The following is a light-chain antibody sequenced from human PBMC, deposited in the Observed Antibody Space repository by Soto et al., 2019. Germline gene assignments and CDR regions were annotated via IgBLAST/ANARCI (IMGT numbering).Light chain of an antibody. CDR2: LGP. Sequence: DFVMPQSPLSLPVTPGEPASISCRSSQSLLHTNGYNYLDWYLQQPRQSPQVLVYLGPNRSSGVPGRFSGSGSGTDFPLKISRVEADEVGLYYCMQTLQTPRTFSQGTKVDIK. J-gene: IGKJ1*01. V-gene: IGKV2-28*01. CDR1: QSLLHTNGYNY. CDR3: MQTLQTPRT.